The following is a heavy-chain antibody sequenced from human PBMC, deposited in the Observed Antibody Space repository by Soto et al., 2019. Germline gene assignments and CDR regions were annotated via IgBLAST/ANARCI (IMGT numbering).Heavy chain of an antibody. J-gene: IGHJ4*02. Sequence: SETLSLTCAVYGGSFSGYYWSWIRQPPGKGLEWIGEINHSGSTNYNPSLKSRVTISVDTSKNQFSLKLSSVTAADTAVYYCARGGNYVWGSYRTDYWGQGTLVTVSS. CDR1: GGSFSGYY. CDR2: INHSGST. V-gene: IGHV4-34*01. CDR3: ARGGNYVWGSYRTDY. D-gene: IGHD3-16*02.